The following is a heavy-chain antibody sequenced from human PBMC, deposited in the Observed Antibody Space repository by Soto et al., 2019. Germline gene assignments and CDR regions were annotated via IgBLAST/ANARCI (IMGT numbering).Heavy chain of an antibody. V-gene: IGHV3-48*01. CDR1: GXTFRSYT. CDR3: ARDASKLVLRYLVF. Sequence: VGSLRLSCATSGXTFRSYTMNCVRQAPEKGLEWVTYISSSSGTIYYADSVKGRFTSSRDKAKNSVFLQMNSLRAEYTAVYYCARDASKLVLRYLVFWGQGALVTVSS. J-gene: IGHJ4*02. D-gene: IGHD3-9*01. CDR2: ISSSSGTI.